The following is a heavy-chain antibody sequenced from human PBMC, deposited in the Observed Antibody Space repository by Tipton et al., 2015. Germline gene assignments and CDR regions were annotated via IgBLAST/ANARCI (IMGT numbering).Heavy chain of an antibody. V-gene: IGHV4-39*01. CDR3: ARVKVATMLYYFDY. CDR2: VYYRGIT. Sequence: TLSLTCTVSGDSISRSSTYFWGWIRQPPGKGLEWIGSVYYRGITYYNPSLKSRVTISVDTSENQFSLRLSSATAADTAVYYCARVKVATMLYYFDYWGQGTLVTVSS. J-gene: IGHJ4*02. D-gene: IGHD5-12*01. CDR1: GDSISRSSTYF.